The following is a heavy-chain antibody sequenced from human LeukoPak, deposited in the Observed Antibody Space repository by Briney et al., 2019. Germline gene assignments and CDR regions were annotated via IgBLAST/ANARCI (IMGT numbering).Heavy chain of an antibody. Sequence: PGGSLRLSCAASGFTFSSYTMDWVRQATGNGLEWVSYISSTSSTIYYADSVKGRFTISRDNAKNSLYLQMSSLRDEDTAVYYCARGRSAAGPLHYFDFWGQGTLVTVSS. D-gene: IGHD6-13*01. CDR2: ISSTSSTI. CDR1: GFTFSSYT. J-gene: IGHJ4*02. V-gene: IGHV3-48*02. CDR3: ARGRSAAGPLHYFDF.